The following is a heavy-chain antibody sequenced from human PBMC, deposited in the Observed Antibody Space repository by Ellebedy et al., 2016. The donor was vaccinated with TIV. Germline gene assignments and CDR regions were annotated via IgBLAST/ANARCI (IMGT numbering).Heavy chain of an antibody. Sequence: SQTLSLTCAISGDSVSSNTAAWNWIRQSQSRGLEWLGRTYYRSKWYNDYAVSVKSRIIVNPDTSKNQFSLQLNSVTPEDTAVYYCARDSTAVPGKPRFDSWGQGTLVTVSS. J-gene: IGHJ4*02. CDR3: ARDSTAVPGKPRFDS. CDR2: TYYRSKWYN. D-gene: IGHD6-19*01. CDR1: GDSVSSNTAA. V-gene: IGHV6-1*01.